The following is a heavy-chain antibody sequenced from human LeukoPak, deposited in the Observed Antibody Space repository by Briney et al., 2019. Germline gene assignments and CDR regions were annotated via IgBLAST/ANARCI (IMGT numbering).Heavy chain of an antibody. D-gene: IGHD3-10*01. CDR1: GFTFSHYV. CDR3: VKDQSRGFNYFDY. V-gene: IGHV3-23*01. J-gene: IGHJ4*02. Sequence: GGSLRLSCAASGFTFSHYVMSWVRQAPGKGLEWVSGVTGRGDSTYDADSVKGRFTISRDNSKNTLYLQMTSLRAEDTAVCYCVKDQSRGFNYFDYWGQGAPVTVSS. CDR2: VTGRGDST.